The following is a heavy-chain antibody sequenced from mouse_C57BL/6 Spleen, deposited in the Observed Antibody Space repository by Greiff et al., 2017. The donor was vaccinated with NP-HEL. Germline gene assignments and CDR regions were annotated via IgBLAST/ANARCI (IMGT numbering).Heavy chain of an antibody. D-gene: IGHD1-1*01. CDR1: GYSITSGYY. CDR2: ISYDGSN. CDR3: ARGPTTVVGAMDY. J-gene: IGHJ4*01. V-gene: IGHV3-6*01. Sequence: DVKLVESGPGLVKPSQSLSLTCSVTGYSITSGYYWNWIRQFPGNKLEWMGYISYDGSNNYNPSLKNRISITRDTSKNQFFLKLNSVTTEDTATYYCARGPTTVVGAMDYWGQGTSVTVSS.